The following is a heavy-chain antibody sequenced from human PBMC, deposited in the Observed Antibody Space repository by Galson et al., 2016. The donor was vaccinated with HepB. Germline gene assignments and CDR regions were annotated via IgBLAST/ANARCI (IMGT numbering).Heavy chain of an antibody. CDR2: LIPIFGTA. CDR1: GGPFSSYM. V-gene: IGHV1-69*01. CDR3: ASRGALPTGWFDP. Sequence: ASGGPFSSYMINWVRQAPGQGLEWMGGLIPIFGTADYAQKFQGRVTITADESTSTAYMELSSLRSEDTAVYYCASRGALPTGWFDPWGQGTLVTVSS. J-gene: IGHJ5*02. D-gene: IGHD3-10*01.